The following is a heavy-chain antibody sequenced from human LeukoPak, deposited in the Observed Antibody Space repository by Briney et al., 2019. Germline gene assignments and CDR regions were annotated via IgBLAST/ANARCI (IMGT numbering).Heavy chain of an antibody. CDR3: VVLGTSATYFDL. CDR2: IYPGDSDT. CDR1: GYRFIRNW. J-gene: IGHJ4*02. D-gene: IGHD2-15*01. Sequence: GESLKISCKGSGYRFIRNWIGWVRQMPGKGLEWMAIIYPGDSDTRYSPSFQGQVTISADESISTAYLQCSSPTASDTAMYYCVVLGTSATYFDLWGQGTLVTVSS. V-gene: IGHV5-51*01.